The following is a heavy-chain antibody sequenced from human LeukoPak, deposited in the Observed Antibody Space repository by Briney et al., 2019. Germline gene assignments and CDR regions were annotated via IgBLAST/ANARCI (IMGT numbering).Heavy chain of an antibody. CDR1: GGSISPYY. CDR3: ARDVGSSGWARLFDY. J-gene: IGHJ4*02. CDR2: IYYSGST. V-gene: IGHV4-59*01. Sequence: SETLSLTCTVSGGSISPYYWSWVRQPPGKGLEWIGYIYYSGSTYYNPSLKSRVTISVDTPKNQFSLKLSSVTAADTAVYYCARDVGSSGWARLFDYWGQGTLVTVSS. D-gene: IGHD6-19*01.